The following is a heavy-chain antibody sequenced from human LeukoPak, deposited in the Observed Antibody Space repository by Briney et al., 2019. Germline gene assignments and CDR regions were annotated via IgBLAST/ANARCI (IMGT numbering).Heavy chain of an antibody. CDR2: IYSSGHT. CDR1: GFTVSANY. CDR3: ARVQGLDSSGYSFAFDI. Sequence: GGSLRLSXAASGFTVSANYMNWVRQAPGKGVEWVSDIYSSGHTYYADSVKGRFTISRDNSKNTLYLQMNSLRADDTAVYYCARVQGLDSSGYSFAFDIWGQGTMVTVSS. V-gene: IGHV3-53*01. D-gene: IGHD3-22*01. J-gene: IGHJ3*02.